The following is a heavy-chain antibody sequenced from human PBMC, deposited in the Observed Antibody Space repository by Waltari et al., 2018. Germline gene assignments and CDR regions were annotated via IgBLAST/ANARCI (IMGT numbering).Heavy chain of an antibody. D-gene: IGHD3-16*01. J-gene: IGHJ5*02. V-gene: IGHV4-30-2*01. Sequence: QLQLQESGSGLVKPSQTLFLTCAVSGGSISTNSNSWGWIRQQPGKGREWSGDIFPKGRNYYTPSLKLRVTMSLDRSKNQFSLRLPSLTAADTAVYFCARGADLGIRWFDPWGRGTLVTVSS. CDR2: IFPKGRN. CDR1: GGSISTNSNS. CDR3: ARGADLGIRWFDP.